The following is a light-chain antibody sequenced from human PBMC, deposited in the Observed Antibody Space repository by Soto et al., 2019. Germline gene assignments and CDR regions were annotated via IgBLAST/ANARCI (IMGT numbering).Light chain of an antibody. CDR1: QGISNY. V-gene: IGKV1-27*01. CDR3: QEYHTPPFT. Sequence: DILMTQSPSSLSAPVGDTVTISCRASQGISNYFAWYQQKPGKVPNLLIYAASTLQSGVPSRFSGSGSGTDFTLSISSLQSEDVGIYYCQEYHTPPFTFGPGTKVDIK. CDR2: AAS. J-gene: IGKJ3*01.